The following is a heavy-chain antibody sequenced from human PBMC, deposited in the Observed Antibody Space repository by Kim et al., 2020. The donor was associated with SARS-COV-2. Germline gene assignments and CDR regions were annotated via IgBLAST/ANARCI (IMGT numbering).Heavy chain of an antibody. CDR1: GGSISSSSYY. CDR3: ARRLPKLRGSGRYFDL. CDR2: IYYSGST. J-gene: IGHJ2*01. V-gene: IGHV4-39*01. Sequence: SETLSLTCTVSGGSISSSSYYWGWIRQPPGKGLEWIGCIYYSGSTYYNPSPKSRVTISVDTSKNQFSLKLSSVTAADTAVYYCARRLPKLRGSGRYFDLWGRGTLVTVSS. D-gene: IGHD3-10*01.